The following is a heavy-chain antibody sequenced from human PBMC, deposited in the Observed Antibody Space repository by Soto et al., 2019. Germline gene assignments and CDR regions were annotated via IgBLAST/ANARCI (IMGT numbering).Heavy chain of an antibody. Sequence: QVQLVQSGAEVKKPGSSVKVSCKASGGTFSSYAISWVRQAPGQGLEWMGGIIPIFGTANYAQKFQGRVTIIADEYTSTAYMEVSGLRSEDTAVYYCARSRHGIQLSYYYYYYGMDVWGQGTTVTVSS. CDR3: ARSRHGIQLSYYYYYYGMDV. D-gene: IGHD5-18*01. V-gene: IGHV1-69*01. CDR2: IIPIFGTA. J-gene: IGHJ6*02. CDR1: GGTFSSYA.